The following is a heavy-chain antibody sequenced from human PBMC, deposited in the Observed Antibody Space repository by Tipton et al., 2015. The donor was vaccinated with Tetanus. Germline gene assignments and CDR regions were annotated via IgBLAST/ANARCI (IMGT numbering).Heavy chain of an antibody. Sequence: TLSLTCSVSGGSLRSDDYQWNWIRQPPGKGLEWLAYISDSGATNSNYYLKSRITMTRDTSRNQFSLTLTSVTAADTAVYYCARPIKQWLVPVDSWGQGTLVTVSS. CDR2: ISDSGAT. J-gene: IGHJ4*02. D-gene: IGHD6-19*01. CDR3: ARPIKQWLVPVDS. V-gene: IGHV4-61*08. CDR1: GGSLRSDDYQ.